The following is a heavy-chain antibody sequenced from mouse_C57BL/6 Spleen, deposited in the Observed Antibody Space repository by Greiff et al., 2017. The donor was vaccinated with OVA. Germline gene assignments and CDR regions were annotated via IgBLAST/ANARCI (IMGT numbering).Heavy chain of an antibody. CDR2: INPNNGGT. D-gene: IGHD1-2*01. CDR3: ARDANYDGRSYWYFDV. V-gene: IGHV1-26*01. J-gene: IGHJ1*03. CDR1: GYTFTDYY. Sequence: EVQLQQSGPELVKPGASVKISCKASGYTFTDYYMNWVKQSHGKSLEWIGDINPNNGGTSYNQKFKGKATLTVDKSSSTAYMELRSLTSEDSAVYYCARDANYDGRSYWYFDVWGTGTTVTVSS.